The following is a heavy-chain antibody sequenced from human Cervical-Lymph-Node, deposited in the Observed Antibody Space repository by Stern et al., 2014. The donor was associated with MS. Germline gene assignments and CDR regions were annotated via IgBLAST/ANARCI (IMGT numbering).Heavy chain of an antibody. Sequence: VQLVQSGGGVVQPGRSLRISCAASGFTFSLCDMHWVRQAPGKGLEWVAAIPYDGENKFYTDSVKGRFTISRDSSKSTLYLQLNSLRPEDTAIYYCAKDPRIYDSSGYLDAWGQGTLVTVSS. CDR2: IPYDGENK. CDR1: GFTFSLCD. CDR3: AKDPRIYDSSGYLDA. J-gene: IGHJ5*02. D-gene: IGHD3-22*01. V-gene: IGHV3-30*18.